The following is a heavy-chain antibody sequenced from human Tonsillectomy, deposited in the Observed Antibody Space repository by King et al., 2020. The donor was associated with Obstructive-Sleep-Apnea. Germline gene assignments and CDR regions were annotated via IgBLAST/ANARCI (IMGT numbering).Heavy chain of an antibody. CDR1: GFTFSSYS. CDR3: AGVPWYSSGWPDDY. CDR2: ISRSSSTI. V-gene: IGHV3-48*04. Sequence: VQLVESGGGLVQPGGSLRLSCAASGFTFSSYSMTWVRQAPGKGLEWVSYISRSSSTIYYADSVKGRFTISRDNAKNSLYLQMNNLRAEDTAVYYCAGVPWYSSGWPDDYWGQGTLVTVSS. D-gene: IGHD6-19*01. J-gene: IGHJ4*02.